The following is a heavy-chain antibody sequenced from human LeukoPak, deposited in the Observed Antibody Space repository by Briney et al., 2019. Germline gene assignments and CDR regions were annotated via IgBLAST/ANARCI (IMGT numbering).Heavy chain of an antibody. CDR2: IHPDGSET. CDR1: GFIFSSYW. Sequence: GGSLRLSCEASGFIFSSYWMGCVRQVPGKGLEWVANIHPDGSETSYVGSVKGRFTISRDNGKESMYLQMNRLRAEETGVYKCVRCGVEACMDYWGQGTPVTVSS. V-gene: IGHV3-7*01. D-gene: IGHD2-8*01. CDR3: VRCGVEACMDY. J-gene: IGHJ4*02.